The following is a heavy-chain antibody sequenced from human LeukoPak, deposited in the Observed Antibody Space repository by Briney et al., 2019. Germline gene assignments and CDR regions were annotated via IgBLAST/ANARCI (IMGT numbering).Heavy chain of an antibody. J-gene: IGHJ5*02. CDR2: IKPYKGNT. CDR1: NYTFTSYG. V-gene: IGHV1-18*01. D-gene: IGHD2-2*01. CDR3: ARGSAGYCGSTTCYVKWFDP. Sequence: ASVKVSCKASNYTFTSYGISWVRQAPGQGLEWMGWIKPYKGNTTYAQKVQDRVTMTTDTSTSTAYMELRSLRSDDTAVYYCARGSAGYCGSTTCYVKWFDPWGQGTLVTVSS.